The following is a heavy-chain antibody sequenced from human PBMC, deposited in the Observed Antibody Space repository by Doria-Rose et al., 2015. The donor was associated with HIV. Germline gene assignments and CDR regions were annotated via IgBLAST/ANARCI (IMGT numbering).Heavy chain of an antibody. CDR1: GFSFSSYG. CDR2: ISYDGRNK. J-gene: IGHJ4*02. CDR3: AKGGQSIILLITTDY. Sequence: SLRLSCAASGFSFSSYGMHWVRQAPGKGLEWAATISYDGRNKDYAESVKGRFTISRDDSKNTLFLEMSSLRAEDTAVYYCAKGGQSIILLITTDYWGQGTLVTVSS. V-gene: IGHV3-30*18. D-gene: IGHD3-22*01.